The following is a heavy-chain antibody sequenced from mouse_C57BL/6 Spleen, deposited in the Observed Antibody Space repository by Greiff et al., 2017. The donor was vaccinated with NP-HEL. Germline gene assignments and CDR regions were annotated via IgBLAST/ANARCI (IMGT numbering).Heavy chain of an antibody. V-gene: IGHV1-82*01. D-gene: IGHD2-1*01. CDR3: AREGVTGFAY. J-gene: IGHJ3*01. CDR1: GYAFSSSW. CDR2: IYPGDGDT. Sequence: VQLVESGPELVKPGASVKISCKASGYAFSSSWMNWVKQRPGKGLEWIGRIYPGDGDTNYNGKFKGKATLTADKSSSTAYMQLSSLTSEDSAVYFCAREGVTGFAYWGQGTLVTVSA.